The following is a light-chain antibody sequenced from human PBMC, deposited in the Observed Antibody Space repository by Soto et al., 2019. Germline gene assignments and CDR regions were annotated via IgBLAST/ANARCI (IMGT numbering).Light chain of an antibody. V-gene: IGKV1-39*01. CDR3: QQTYSTPIT. CDR2: GAS. Sequence: DVQVTQSPSSLSASVGDRVTITCRASQIIVTYLSWYQHKPGKAHTLLIYGASTLQSGVPSRFSGSGSGTDFSLTINSLQPEDSATYYCQQTYSTPITFGRGTRLEIK. J-gene: IGKJ5*01. CDR1: QIIVTY.